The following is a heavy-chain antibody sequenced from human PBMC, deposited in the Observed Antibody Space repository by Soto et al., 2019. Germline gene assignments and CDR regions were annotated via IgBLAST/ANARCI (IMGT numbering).Heavy chain of an antibody. CDR1: GFTFSNFA. CDR2: TSFDGKNT. D-gene: IGHD6-13*01. CDR3: ARERAIAATGIFYS. V-gene: IGHV3-30*04. Sequence: LRLSCAASGFTFSNFAMHWVRQAPGKGLEWVAATSFDGKNTDYADSVKGRFTISRDNSKKTLFLQMNSLRPEDTAVYYCARERAIAATGIFYSWGQGTLVTVSS. J-gene: IGHJ5*01.